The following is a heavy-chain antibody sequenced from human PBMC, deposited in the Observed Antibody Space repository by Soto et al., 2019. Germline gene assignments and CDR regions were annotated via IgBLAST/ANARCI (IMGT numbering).Heavy chain of an antibody. D-gene: IGHD3-10*01. CDR3: PTVRGGLPKDYYFDY. V-gene: IGHV1-24*01. Sequence: ASVKVSCKVSGYTLTELSMHWVRQAPGKGLEWMGGFDPEDGETIYAQKFQGRVTMTEDTSTDTAYMELSSLRSEDTAVYYCPTVRGGLPKDYYFDYWGQGTLVPVSS. CDR2: FDPEDGET. CDR1: GYTLTELS. J-gene: IGHJ4*02.